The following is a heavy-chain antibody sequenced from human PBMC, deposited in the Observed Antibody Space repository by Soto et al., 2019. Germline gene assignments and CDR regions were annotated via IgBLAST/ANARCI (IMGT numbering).Heavy chain of an antibody. CDR3: ARDPSSRGVRPIVVVPAAIGFDP. CDR1: GFTFTSSA. Sequence: SVKVSCKASGFTFTSSAVQWVRQARGQRLEWIGWIVVGSGNTNYAQKFQERVTMTTDTSTSTAYMELRSLRSDDTAVYYCARDPSSRGVRPIVVVPAAIGFDPWGQGTLVTVSS. J-gene: IGHJ5*02. V-gene: IGHV1-58*01. CDR2: IVVGSGNT. D-gene: IGHD2-2*02.